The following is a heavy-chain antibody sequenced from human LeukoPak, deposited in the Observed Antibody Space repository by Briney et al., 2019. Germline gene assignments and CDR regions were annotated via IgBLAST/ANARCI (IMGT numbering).Heavy chain of an antibody. CDR3: ARDREEAGLRYFDWLSDGMGV. D-gene: IGHD3-9*01. CDR2: IIPIFGTA. CDR1: GGTFSSYA. V-gene: IGHV1-69*06. Sequence: ASVKVSCKASGGTFSSYAISWVRQAPGQGLEWMGGIIPIFGTANYAQRFQGRVTITADKSTSTAYMELSSLRSEDTAVYYCARDREEAGLRYFDWLSDGMGVWGKGTTVTVSS. J-gene: IGHJ6*04.